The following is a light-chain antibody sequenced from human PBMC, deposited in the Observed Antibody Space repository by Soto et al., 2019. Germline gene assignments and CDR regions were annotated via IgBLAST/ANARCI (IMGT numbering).Light chain of an antibody. V-gene: IGKV1-6*01. CDR3: LQDYNYPRP. CDR1: QGIRTE. J-gene: IGKJ1*01. CDR2: GAS. Sequence: AIQMTQSPSSLSASVGDRVTITCRASQGIRTELGWYQQKPGKAPELLIYGASTLQSVVPSRFSGSGSGTHFNLTISSLQPEDFAPYYCLQDYNYPRPFGQGTKVEIK.